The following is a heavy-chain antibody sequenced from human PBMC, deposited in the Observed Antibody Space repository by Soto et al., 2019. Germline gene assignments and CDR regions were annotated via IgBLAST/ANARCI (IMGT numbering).Heavy chain of an antibody. CDR3: ARGPTRGWFDP. V-gene: IGHV1-69*12. Sequence: QVQLVQSGAEVKKPGSSVKVSCKASGGTFSSYAISLVRQAPGQGLEWMGGIIPIFGTANYAQKFQGRVPITADEATSTAYRELSSLRSEDSALDCGARGPTRGWFDPWGPGTLVTVS. CDR1: GGTFSSYA. CDR2: IIPIFGTA. J-gene: IGHJ5*02.